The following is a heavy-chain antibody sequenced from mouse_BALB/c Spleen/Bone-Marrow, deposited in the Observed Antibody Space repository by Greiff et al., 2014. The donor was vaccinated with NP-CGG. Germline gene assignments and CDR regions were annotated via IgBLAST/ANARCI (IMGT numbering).Heavy chain of an antibody. CDR2: ISNGGGST. V-gene: IGHV5-12*02. CDR3: ARQGGTEYYDMDY. D-gene: IGHD3-3*01. CDR1: GFTFSDYY. J-gene: IGHJ4*01. Sequence: EVKLMESGGGLVQPGGSLKLSCATSGFTFSDYYMYWVRQTPEKRLEWVAYISNGGGSTYYPDTVKGRFTISRDNAKNTLYLQMSRLKSEDTAMYYCARQGGTEYYDMDYWGQGTSVTVSS.